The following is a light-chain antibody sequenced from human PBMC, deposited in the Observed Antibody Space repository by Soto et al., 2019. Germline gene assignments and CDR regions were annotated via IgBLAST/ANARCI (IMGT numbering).Light chain of an antibody. CDR2: SND. Sequence: QSVLTQPPSASGTPGQRVTISCSGSSSNIGSTTVSWYQQLPGAAPKLLIYSNDQWPSGVPDRFSGSKSGTSASLAISGLQSEDEADYYWASWEDSLNGFVFGTGTKVTVL. CDR1: SSNIGSTT. CDR3: ASWEDSLNGFV. J-gene: IGLJ1*01. V-gene: IGLV1-44*01.